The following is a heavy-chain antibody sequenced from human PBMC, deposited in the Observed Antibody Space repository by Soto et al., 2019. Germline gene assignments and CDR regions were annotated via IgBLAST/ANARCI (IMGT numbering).Heavy chain of an antibody. CDR3: SKDPYITPLVVDI. Sequence: PGGSLRLSCAASGFTFSSYAMSWVRQAPGKGLEWVSAISGSGGSTYYADSVKGRFTISRNNPKNTPYLQMNSLRAEDTAVYYCSKDPYITPLVVDIWGQGTMVTVSS. CDR1: GFTFSSYA. V-gene: IGHV3-23*01. D-gene: IGHD1-20*01. CDR2: ISGSGGST. J-gene: IGHJ3*02.